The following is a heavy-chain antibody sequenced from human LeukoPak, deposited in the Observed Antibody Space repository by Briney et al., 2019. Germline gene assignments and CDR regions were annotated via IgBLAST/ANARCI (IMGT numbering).Heavy chain of an antibody. D-gene: IGHD4-23*01. CDR3: ARDYGGNSDDAFDI. CDR2: IYVSGST. Sequence: SQTLSLTCAVSGGSISSGGYSWSWIRQPPGKGLEWIGYIYVSGSTYYNPSLKSRVTIAVDRSKNQFSLKLSSVTAADTAVYYCARDYGGNSDDAFDIWGQGTMVTVSS. CDR1: GGSISSGGYS. J-gene: IGHJ3*02. V-gene: IGHV4-30-2*01.